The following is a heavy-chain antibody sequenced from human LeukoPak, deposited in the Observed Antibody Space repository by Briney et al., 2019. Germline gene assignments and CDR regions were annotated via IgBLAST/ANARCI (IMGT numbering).Heavy chain of an antibody. CDR1: GYTLTELS. CDR2: FDPEDGET. CDR3: ATSYSGYDAFDY. J-gene: IGHJ4*02. V-gene: IGHV1-24*01. D-gene: IGHD5-12*01. Sequence: ASVTVSCKVSGYTLTELSMHWVRQAPGKGLEWMGGFDPEDGETIYAQKFQGRVTMTEDTSTDTAYMELSSLRSEDTAVYYCATSYSGYDAFDYWGQGTLVTVSS.